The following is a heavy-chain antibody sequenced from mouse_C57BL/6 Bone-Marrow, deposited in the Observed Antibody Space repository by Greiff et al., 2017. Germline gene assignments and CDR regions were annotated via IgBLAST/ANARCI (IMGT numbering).Heavy chain of an antibody. J-gene: IGHJ2*01. V-gene: IGHV5-12*01. CDR3: ARQTITTVGFDY. CDR2: ISNGGGST. D-gene: IGHD1-1*01. Sequence: EVQGVESGGGLVQPGGSLKLSCAASGFTFSDYYMYWVRQTPEKRLEWVAYISNGGGSTYYPDTVKGRFTISRDNAKNTLYLQMSRLKSEDTAMYYCARQTITTVGFDYWGQGTTLTVSS. CDR1: GFTFSDYY.